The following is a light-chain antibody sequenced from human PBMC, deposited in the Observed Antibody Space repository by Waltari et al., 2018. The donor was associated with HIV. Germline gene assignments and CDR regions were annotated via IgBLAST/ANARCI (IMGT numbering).Light chain of an antibody. CDR3: QSYDATRDSRV. CDR2: GDS. V-gene: IGLV1-40*01. CDR1: VSDIGANVD. Sequence: QFGLTQPPSVSGAPGQNVTITCTGSVSDIGANVDVHWYLRSPGAAPRLLIYGDSIRPSGIPDRCSGSKSDCQASLTIARLQLEDEAEYFCQSYDATRDSRVFGGGTRVTV. J-gene: IGLJ6*01.